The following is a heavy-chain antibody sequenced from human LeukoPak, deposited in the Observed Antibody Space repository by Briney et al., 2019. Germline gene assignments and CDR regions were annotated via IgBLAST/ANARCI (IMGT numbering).Heavy chain of an antibody. V-gene: IGHV3-74*01. CDR3: ARDPATANFDY. CDR2: INSDGSST. Sequence: GGSLRLSCAASGFTFSSYWMHWVRQAPGKGPVWVSRINSDGSSTSYADSVKGRFTISRDNAKNTLYLQMNSLRAEDTAVYYCARDPATANFDYWGQGTLVTVSS. CDR1: GFTFSSYW. J-gene: IGHJ4*02. D-gene: IGHD4-17*01.